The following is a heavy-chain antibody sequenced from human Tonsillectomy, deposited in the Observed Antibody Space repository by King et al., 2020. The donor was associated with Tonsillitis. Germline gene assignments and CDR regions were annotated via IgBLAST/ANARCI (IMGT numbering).Heavy chain of an antibody. V-gene: IGHV1-8*01. Sequence: QLVQSGAEVKKPGASVKVSCKASGNTFTSYDINWVRQATGQGLEWMGWMNFNSGNTGYAQKLQGRVTMTRNTSISTAYMELSSLRSEDTAVYYCARTNYDSSGYYPYYFDYWGQGSLVTVSS. CDR1: GNTFTSYD. CDR2: MNFNSGNT. CDR3: ARTNYDSSGYYPYYFDY. J-gene: IGHJ4*02. D-gene: IGHD3-22*01.